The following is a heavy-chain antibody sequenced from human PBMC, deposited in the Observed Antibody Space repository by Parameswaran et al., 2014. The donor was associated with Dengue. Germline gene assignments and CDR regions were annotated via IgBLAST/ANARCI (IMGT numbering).Heavy chain of an antibody. CDR3: ARTFRAAYYDFWSGYYHY. Sequence: VRQMPGKGLEWVSYISSSSSTIYYADSVKGRFTISRDNAKNSLYLQMNSLRDEDTAVYYCARTFRAAYYDFWSGYYHYWGQGTLVTVSS. J-gene: IGHJ4*02. D-gene: IGHD3-3*01. V-gene: IGHV3-48*02. CDR2: ISSSSSTI.